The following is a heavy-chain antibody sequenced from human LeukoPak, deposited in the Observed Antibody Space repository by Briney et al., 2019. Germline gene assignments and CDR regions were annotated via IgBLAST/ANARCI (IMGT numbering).Heavy chain of an antibody. D-gene: IGHD1-1*01. CDR2: IQYDERTK. CDR1: GFTFSNYG. Sequence: PGGSLRLSCAASGFTFSNYGMHWVGQARAKGLAWMTFIQYDERTKKYADSVKGRFTISRDNSKNTLYLQMNSLRTEDTAIYYCVKDYGTRGTGGAYLDAWGQGTLVTVSS. J-gene: IGHJ5*02. CDR3: VKDYGTRGTGGAYLDA. V-gene: IGHV3-30*02.